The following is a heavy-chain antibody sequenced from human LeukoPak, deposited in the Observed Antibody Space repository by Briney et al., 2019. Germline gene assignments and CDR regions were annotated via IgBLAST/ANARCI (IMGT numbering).Heavy chain of an antibody. V-gene: IGHV4-61*02. D-gene: IGHD6-19*01. J-gene: IGHJ6*02. CDR2: IYTSGNT. CDR1: GGSISSGSYY. CDR3: AAVADTADYYGMDV. Sequence: PSETLSLTCTVSGGSISSGSYYWSWIRQPAGKTLEWIGRIYTSGNTNYNPSLKSRVTISVDTSKNQFSLKLSSVPVADTAVYYCAAVADTADYYGMDVWGQGTTVTVSS.